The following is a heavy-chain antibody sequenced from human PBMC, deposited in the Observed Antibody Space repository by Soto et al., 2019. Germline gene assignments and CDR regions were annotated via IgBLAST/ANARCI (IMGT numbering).Heavy chain of an antibody. J-gene: IGHJ6*02. V-gene: IGHV3-74*01. CDR3: AREYSSSAYYYYYGMDV. CDR1: GFTFSSYW. CDR2: INSDGSST. D-gene: IGHD6-6*01. Sequence: GGSLRLSCAASGFTFSSYWMHWVRQAPRKGLVWVSRINSDGSSTSYADSVKGRFTISRDNAKNTLYLQMNSLRAEDTAVYYCAREYSSSAYYYYYGMDVWGQGTTVTVSS.